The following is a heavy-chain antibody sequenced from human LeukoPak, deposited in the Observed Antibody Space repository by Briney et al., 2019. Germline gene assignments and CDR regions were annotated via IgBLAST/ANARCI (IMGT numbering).Heavy chain of an antibody. CDR1: GGSISSSSYY. D-gene: IGHD3-22*01. CDR3: ARVSGITMIVVVQSDGFDI. J-gene: IGHJ3*02. CDR2: IYYSGST. Sequence: SETLSLTCTVSGGSISSSSYYWGWIRQPPGKGLEWIGSIYYSGSTYYNPSLKSRVTISVDTSKNQFSLKLSSVTAADTAVYYRARVSGITMIVVVQSDGFDIWGQGTMVSVSS. V-gene: IGHV4-39*07.